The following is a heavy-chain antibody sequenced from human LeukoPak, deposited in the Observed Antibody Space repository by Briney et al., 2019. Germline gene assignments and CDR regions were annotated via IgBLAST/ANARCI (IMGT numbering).Heavy chain of an antibody. D-gene: IGHD4-17*01. CDR3: ARESGSVTSEVDFDY. V-gene: IGHV3-7*01. CDR1: GFTFSIYW. J-gene: IGHJ4*02. CDR2: ITQDGSEK. Sequence: GGSLRLSCAASGFTFSIYWMSWVRQAPGKGLEWVANITQDGSEKYYVDSVKGRFTISRDNAKNSLYLQMNSLRAEDTAVYYCARESGSVTSEVDFDYWGQGTLVTVSS.